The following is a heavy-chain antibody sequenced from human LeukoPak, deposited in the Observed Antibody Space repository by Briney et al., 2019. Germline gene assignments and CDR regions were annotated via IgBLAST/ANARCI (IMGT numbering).Heavy chain of an antibody. CDR2: FYGGGST. CDR3: ARAPFYDSTGFFDC. D-gene: IGHD3-22*01. CDR1: GFTVSRNF. V-gene: IGHV3-53*01. J-gene: IGHJ4*02. Sequence: GGSLRLSCAASGFTVSRNFMTWVRQAPGKGLEWVSIFYGGGSTYYASSVKGRFTISRDDSKNTLYLQMNSLRAEDTAVYYCARAPFYDSTGFFDCWGQGTLVTVSS.